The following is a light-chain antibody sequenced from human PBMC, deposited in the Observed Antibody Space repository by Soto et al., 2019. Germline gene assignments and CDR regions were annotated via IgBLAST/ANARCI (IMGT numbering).Light chain of an antibody. CDR2: SAS. CDR3: QQYNSYST. Sequence: ILLTQSPSSLSASVGDRVTITCRASQALSNYLAWYQQEPGKAPDLLIYSASTLQSGVPSRFSGSGSETEFSLTIRALQPEDFATYYCQQYNSYSTFGQGTKVDIK. CDR1: QALSNY. J-gene: IGKJ1*01. V-gene: IGKV1-9*01.